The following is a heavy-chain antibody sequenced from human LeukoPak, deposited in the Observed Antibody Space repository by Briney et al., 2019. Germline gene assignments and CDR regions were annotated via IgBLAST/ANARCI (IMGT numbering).Heavy chain of an antibody. CDR3: AKGIKARGVFGSTNYYGMDV. CDR2: ISYDGSNK. D-gene: IGHD3-10*01. J-gene: IGHJ6*02. Sequence: GRSLRLSCAASGFTFSSYGMHWVRQAPGKGLEWVAVISYDGSNKYYADSVKGRFTISRDNSKNTVFLQMDSLRAEDTAVYYCAKGIKARGVFGSTNYYGMDVWGQGTTATVS. CDR1: GFTFSSYG. V-gene: IGHV3-30*18.